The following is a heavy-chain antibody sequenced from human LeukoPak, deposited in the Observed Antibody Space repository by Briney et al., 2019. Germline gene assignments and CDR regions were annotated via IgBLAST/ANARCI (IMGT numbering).Heavy chain of an antibody. D-gene: IGHD5-12*01. J-gene: IGHJ4*02. CDR3: ARGKSVATAPRHPFDY. Sequence: ASVTVSCKASGYSFTSYGISWVRQAPGQGLEWMGWISGYNYSTNYAQKFRGRVTMTTDTSTNTVDMELRSLRSDDTAVYYCARGKSVATAPRHPFDYWGQGTLVTVSS. CDR2: ISGYNYST. CDR1: GYSFTSYG. V-gene: IGHV1-18*01.